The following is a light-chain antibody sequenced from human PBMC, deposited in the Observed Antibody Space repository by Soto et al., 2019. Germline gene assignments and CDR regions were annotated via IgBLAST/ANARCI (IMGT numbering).Light chain of an antibody. CDR2: AAS. Sequence: DIQMTQSPSSLSASVGYRFAITCRASQGISNYLAWYQQKPGKVPELLIFAASTLRSGVPSRFSGSGSGTDFTLTISSLQPEDVATYYCQMYNIDPRTFGQGTKVDIK. J-gene: IGKJ1*01. CDR1: QGISNY. V-gene: IGKV1-27*01. CDR3: QMYNIDPRT.